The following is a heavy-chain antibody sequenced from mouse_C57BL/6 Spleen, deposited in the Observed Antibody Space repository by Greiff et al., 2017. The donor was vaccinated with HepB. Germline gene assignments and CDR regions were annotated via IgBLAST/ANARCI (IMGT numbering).Heavy chain of an antibody. CDR1: GFTFSSYA. CDR3: ARDRGDWYFDV. CDR2: ISDGGSYT. Sequence: EVQGVESGGGLVKPGGSLKLSCAASGFTFSSYAMSWVRQTPEKRLEWVATISDGGSYTYYPDNVKGRFTISRDNAKNNLYLQMSHLKSEDTAMYYCARDRGDWYFDVWGTGTTVTVSS. J-gene: IGHJ1*03. V-gene: IGHV5-4*01. D-gene: IGHD3-1*01.